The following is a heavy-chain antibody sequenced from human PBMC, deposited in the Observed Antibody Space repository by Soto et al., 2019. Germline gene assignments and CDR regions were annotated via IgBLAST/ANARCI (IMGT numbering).Heavy chain of an antibody. Sequence: GGSLRLSCAASGFTFSSYGMHWVRQAPGKGLEWVAVISYDGSNKYYADSVKGRFTISRDNSKNTRYLQMNSLRAEDTAVYYCAKDAAELRYFDWHYGMDVWGQGTTVTVSS. V-gene: IGHV3-30*18. CDR3: AKDAAELRYFDWHYGMDV. CDR2: ISYDGSNK. J-gene: IGHJ6*02. CDR1: GFTFSSYG. D-gene: IGHD3-9*01.